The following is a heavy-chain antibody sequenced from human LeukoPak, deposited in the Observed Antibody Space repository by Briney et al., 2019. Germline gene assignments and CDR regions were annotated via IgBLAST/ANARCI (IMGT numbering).Heavy chain of an antibody. V-gene: IGHV3-30*02. Sequence: GGSLRLSCAASAFTFSTYGMHWVRQAPGKGLEWVAFIRYDGSNKKYADSVKGRFTISRDNSKNTLYVQMNSLRAEDTAVYYCAKDGGGDTAYYFDYWGQGTLVTVSS. J-gene: IGHJ4*02. D-gene: IGHD5-18*01. CDR3: AKDGGGDTAYYFDY. CDR2: IRYDGSNK. CDR1: AFTFSTYG.